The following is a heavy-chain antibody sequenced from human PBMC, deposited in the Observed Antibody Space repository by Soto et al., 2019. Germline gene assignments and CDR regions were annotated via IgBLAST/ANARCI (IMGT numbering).Heavy chain of an antibody. Sequence: AGGSLRLSCAASGFTFSSYAMSWVRQAPGKGLEWVSAISGSGGSTYYADSVKGRFTISRDNSKNTLYLQMNSLRAEDTAVYYCAEDQQQYNWFDPWGQGTLVTVSS. CDR1: GFTFSSYA. CDR2: ISGSGGST. D-gene: IGHD6-13*01. J-gene: IGHJ5*02. CDR3: AEDQQQYNWFDP. V-gene: IGHV3-23*01.